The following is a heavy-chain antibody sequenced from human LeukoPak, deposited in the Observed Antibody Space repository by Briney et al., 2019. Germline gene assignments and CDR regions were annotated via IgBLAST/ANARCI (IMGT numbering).Heavy chain of an antibody. CDR3: ARQRALDI. Sequence: ASETLSLTCTVSGDSISSSSDYWGWIRQPPGKGLEWIGSIYYTVTTYYSPSLKSRVTISVDTSKNQFSLKLGSVTAADTAVYYCARQRALDIWGQGTMVTVSS. V-gene: IGHV4-39*01. CDR1: GDSISSSSDY. CDR2: IYYTVTT. J-gene: IGHJ3*02.